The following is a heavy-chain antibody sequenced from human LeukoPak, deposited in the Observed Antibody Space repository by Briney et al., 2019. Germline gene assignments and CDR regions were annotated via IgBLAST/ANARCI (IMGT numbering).Heavy chain of an antibody. CDR2: INHSGST. CDR1: GGSFSGYY. D-gene: IGHD2-2*01. CDR3: ARGIVVVPAAHYYFDY. J-gene: IGHJ4*02. V-gene: IGHV4-34*01. Sequence: SETLSLTCAAYGGSFSGYYWSWIRQPPGKGLEWIGEINHSGSTNYNPSLKSRVTISVDTSKNQFSLKLSSVTAADTAVYYCARGIVVVPAAHYYFDYWGQGTLVTVSS.